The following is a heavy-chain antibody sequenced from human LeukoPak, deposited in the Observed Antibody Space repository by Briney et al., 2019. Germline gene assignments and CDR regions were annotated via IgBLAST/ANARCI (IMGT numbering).Heavy chain of an antibody. V-gene: IGHV3-21*01. D-gene: IGHD5-18*01. CDR2: ISSSSSYI. Sequence: GGSLRLSCAASGFTFSSYSMNWVHQAPGKVLEWVSSISSSSSYIYYADSVKGRFTISRDNAKNSLYLQMNSLRAEDTAVYYCARDLGYSLDYWGQGTLVTVSS. CDR1: GFTFSSYS. CDR3: ARDLGYSLDY. J-gene: IGHJ4*02.